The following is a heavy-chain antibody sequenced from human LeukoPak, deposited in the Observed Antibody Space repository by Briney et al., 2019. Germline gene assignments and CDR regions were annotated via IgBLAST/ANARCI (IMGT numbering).Heavy chain of an antibody. CDR3: ARGGTYYPCIDY. CDR2: ISGNNGVT. CDR1: GYSFTTYG. D-gene: IGHD1-26*01. J-gene: IGHJ4*02. Sequence: ASVKVSCKASGYSFTTYGITWVRQAPGQGLEWMGWISGNNGVTKYAQKVQGRVTMTTDTSTSTAYMEVTSLTSDDTAVYYCARGGTYYPCIDYWGQGTLVTVSS. V-gene: IGHV1-18*01.